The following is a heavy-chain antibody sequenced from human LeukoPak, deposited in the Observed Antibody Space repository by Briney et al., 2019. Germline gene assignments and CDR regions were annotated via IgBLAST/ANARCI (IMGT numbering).Heavy chain of an antibody. D-gene: IGHD1-26*01. Sequence: PGGSLRLSCAASGFTFSNYNMNWVRQAPGKGLEWVSSISSSSSYIYYADSVKGRFTISRDNAKNSLYLQMNSLRAEDTAVYYCAKKGATYYYYGMDVWGQGTTVTVSS. CDR1: GFTFSNYN. V-gene: IGHV3-21*01. J-gene: IGHJ6*02. CDR2: ISSSSSYI. CDR3: AKKGATYYYYGMDV.